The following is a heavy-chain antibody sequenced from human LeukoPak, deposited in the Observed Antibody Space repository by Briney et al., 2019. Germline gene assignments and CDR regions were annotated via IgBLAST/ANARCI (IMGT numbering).Heavy chain of an antibody. V-gene: IGHV3-23*01. J-gene: IGHJ5*02. CDR2: ISPSGDNI. Sequence: GGSLRLSCATSGFTFSAFAMIWVRQAPGKGPEWVSAISPSGDNIYYADSVKGRFTISRDNSRNTLYLQMNSLRVEDTAMYYCARDLRHRSTCNCYGWFDPWGQGTLVTVSS. D-gene: IGHD2/OR15-2a*01. CDR1: GFTFSAFA. CDR3: ARDLRHRSTCNCYGWFDP.